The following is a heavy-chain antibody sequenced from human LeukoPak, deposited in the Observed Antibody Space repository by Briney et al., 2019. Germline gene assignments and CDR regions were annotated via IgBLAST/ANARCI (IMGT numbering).Heavy chain of an antibody. J-gene: IGHJ3*02. CDR3: AKGGAGYSSSWYAFDAFDI. D-gene: IGHD6-13*01. Sequence: PGGSLRLSCAASGFTFSSYAMSWVRQAPGKGLEWVSAISGSGGSTYYADSVKGRFTISRVNSKNTLYLQMNSLRAEDTAVYYCAKGGAGYSSSWYAFDAFDIWGQGTMVTVSS. CDR1: GFTFSSYA. CDR2: ISGSGGST. V-gene: IGHV3-23*01.